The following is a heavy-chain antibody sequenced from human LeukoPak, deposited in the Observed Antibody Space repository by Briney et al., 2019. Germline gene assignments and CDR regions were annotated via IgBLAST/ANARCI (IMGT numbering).Heavy chain of an antibody. CDR3: ARDRTMIVVAAGFDP. V-gene: IGHV3-21*01. CDR1: GFTFSSYS. D-gene: IGHD3-22*01. Sequence: GGSLRLSCAASGFTFSSYSMNWVRQAPGKGLEWVSSISSSSSYIYYADSVKGRFTISGDNAKNSLYLQMNSLRAEDTAVYYCARDRTMIVVAAGFDPWGQGTLVTVSS. J-gene: IGHJ5*02. CDR2: ISSSSSYI.